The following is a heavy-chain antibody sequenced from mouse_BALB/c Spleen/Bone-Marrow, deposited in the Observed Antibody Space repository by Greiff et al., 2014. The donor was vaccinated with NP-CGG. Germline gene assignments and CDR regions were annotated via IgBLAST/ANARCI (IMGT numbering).Heavy chain of an antibody. Sequence: DVKLQESGAELVKPGASVKLSCTASGFNIKDTYMHWVKQRPEQGLEWIGRIDPANGNTKYDPKFQGKATITADTSSNTAYLQLSSLTSEDTAFYYCAIYYYGSSGFAYWGQGTLVTVSA. CDR2: IDPANGNT. CDR3: AIYYYGSSGFAY. V-gene: IGHV14-3*02. D-gene: IGHD1-1*01. J-gene: IGHJ3*01. CDR1: GFNIKDTY.